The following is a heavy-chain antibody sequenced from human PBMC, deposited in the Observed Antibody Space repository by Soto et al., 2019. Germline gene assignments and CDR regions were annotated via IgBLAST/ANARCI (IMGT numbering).Heavy chain of an antibody. J-gene: IGHJ6*02. V-gene: IGHV1-69*06. CDR3: ARVFRDTVTTGYYYYYGMDV. Sequence: QVQLVQSGAEVKKPGSSVKVSCKASGGTFSSYAISWVRQAPGQGLEWMGGIIPIFGTANYAQKFQGRVTITADKSTSTAYMELSSLRSEDTAVYYCARVFRDTVTTGYYYYYGMDVWGQGTTVTVSS. CDR1: GGTFSSYA. CDR2: IIPIFGTA. D-gene: IGHD4-17*01.